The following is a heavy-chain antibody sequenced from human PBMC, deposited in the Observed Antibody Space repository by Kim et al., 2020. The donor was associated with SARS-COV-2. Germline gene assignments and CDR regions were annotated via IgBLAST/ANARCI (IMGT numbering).Heavy chain of an antibody. CDR2: IIPFFGTA. Sequence: SVKVSCKASGGIFSNYAISWVRQAPGQGLEWMGGIIPFFGTANYAQKFQGRVTITADESTSTAYMELSSLTSEDTAVYYCARDHSSSWGFVADHYYGLDVWGQGTTVTVSS. D-gene: IGHD6-13*01. CDR1: GGIFSNYA. V-gene: IGHV1-69*13. J-gene: IGHJ6*02. CDR3: ARDHSSSWGFVADHYYGLDV.